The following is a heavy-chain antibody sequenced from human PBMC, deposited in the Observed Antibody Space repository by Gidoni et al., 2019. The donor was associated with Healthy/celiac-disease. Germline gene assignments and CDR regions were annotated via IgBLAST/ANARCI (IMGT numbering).Heavy chain of an antibody. D-gene: IGHD2-2*01. Sequence: EVQLLVSGGGLVQPGGSLSLSCAASGSTCSRDAMSWVRQVPGRGLEGVSAISGGGGSTYYADSVKGRFTISRDNSKNTLYLQMSSLRAEDTAVYYCAKGSLVGGNPDYWGQGTLVTVSS. CDR2: ISGGGGST. CDR1: GSTCSRDA. V-gene: IGHV3-23*01. CDR3: AKGSLVGGNPDY. J-gene: IGHJ4*02.